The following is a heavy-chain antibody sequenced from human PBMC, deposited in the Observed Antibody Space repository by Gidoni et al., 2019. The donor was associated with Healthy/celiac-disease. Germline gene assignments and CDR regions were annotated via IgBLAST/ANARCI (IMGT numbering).Heavy chain of an antibody. V-gene: IGHV3-30-3*01. J-gene: IGHJ4*02. CDR2: ISYDGSNK. D-gene: IGHD6-13*01. CDR1: GFTFSSYA. Sequence: QVQLVESGGGVVQPGRSLRLSCAASGFTFSSYAMHWVRQAPGKGLEWVEVISYDGSNKYYADSVKGRFTISRDNSKNTLYLQMNSLRAEDTAVYYCARGVAAAGTAGSLDYWGQGTLVTVSS. CDR3: ARGVAAAGTAGSLDY.